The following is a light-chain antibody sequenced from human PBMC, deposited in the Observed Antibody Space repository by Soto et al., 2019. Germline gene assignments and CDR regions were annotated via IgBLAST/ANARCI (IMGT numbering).Light chain of an antibody. Sequence: DIQITQSPLTLSASIGDRVTITCRASQSINNWLAWYQQKPGKPPKLLLYGASSRDSGVPPRFSGSGSGTEFTLTISSPQPDDFATYYCQQYNRYSGMFGQGTKVEVK. CDR1: QSINNW. V-gene: IGKV1-5*01. CDR3: QQYNRYSGM. J-gene: IGKJ1*01. CDR2: GAS.